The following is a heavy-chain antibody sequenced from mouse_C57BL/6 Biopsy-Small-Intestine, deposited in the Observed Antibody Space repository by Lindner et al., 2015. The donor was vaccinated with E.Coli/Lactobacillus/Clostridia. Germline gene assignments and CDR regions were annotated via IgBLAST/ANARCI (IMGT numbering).Heavy chain of an antibody. D-gene: IGHD4-1*01. CDR2: INPYNGGT. Sequence: VQLQESGPELVKPGASVKISCKTSGYSFTGSYMNWMKQSHGKSLEWIGVINPYNGGTSYNEKFKDKATLTVDRSSRTAYMELKSLTSEDSAVYYCAREWEFAYWGRGTLVTVSA. J-gene: IGHJ3*01. CDR1: GYSFTGSY. V-gene: IGHV1-19*01. CDR3: AREWEFAY.